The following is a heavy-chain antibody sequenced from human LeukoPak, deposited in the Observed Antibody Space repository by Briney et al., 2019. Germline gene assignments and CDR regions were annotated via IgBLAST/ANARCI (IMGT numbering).Heavy chain of an antibody. Sequence: PGGSLRLSCAASGFTFSSYALSWVRQAPGKGLEAPGRGLELVSTISASGHATYYPDSVRGRFTISRDNSKSTLHLQMDSLRAEDSALYYCAKWPEGATPKFHHWGQGTLVTVSS. CDR1: GFTFSSYA. D-gene: IGHD1-26*01. CDR3: AKWPEGATPKFHH. J-gene: IGHJ4*02. CDR2: ISASGHAT. V-gene: IGHV3-23*01.